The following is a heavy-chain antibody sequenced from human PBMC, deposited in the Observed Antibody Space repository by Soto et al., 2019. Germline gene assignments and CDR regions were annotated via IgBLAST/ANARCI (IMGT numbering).Heavy chain of an antibody. D-gene: IGHD5-18*01. J-gene: IGHJ3*01. CDR3: VRDTGPYNYHYYAFDL. V-gene: IGHV1-18*04. CDR2: ISVVNGNT. CDR1: GYTFTRHG. Sequence: QVVQSGEAVKEPGASMKVSCETSGYTFTRHGFSWVRQPPGQGLEWMGWISVVNGNTRFAPNFHDRVTLTTDTSTATAHMDLGNLRSEDTATYYCVRDTGPYNYHYYAFDLWGQGTVITVSS.